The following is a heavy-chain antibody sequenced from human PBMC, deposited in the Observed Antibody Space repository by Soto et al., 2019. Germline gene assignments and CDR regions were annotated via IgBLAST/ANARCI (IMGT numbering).Heavy chain of an antibody. CDR3: ARGYAGHYFYAMDV. D-gene: IGHD5-12*01. CDR1: GGNFSTYA. CDR2: IIPMFGIG. J-gene: IGHJ6*02. V-gene: IGHV1-69*01. Sequence: QVQLVQSGAGVKMPDSLVKVSCKASGGNFSTYAISWVRQAPGQGLEWMGGIIPMFGIGNYAQNFQGRVTITADESTSTAYMELRSLRSEDTAVYYCARGYAGHYFYAMDVWGQGTTVTVSS.